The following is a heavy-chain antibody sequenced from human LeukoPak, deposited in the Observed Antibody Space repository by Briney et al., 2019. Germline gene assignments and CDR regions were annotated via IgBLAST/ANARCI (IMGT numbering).Heavy chain of an antibody. V-gene: IGHV3-72*01. Sequence: GGSLRLSCTASGFTFSDHFMDWVRQAPGKGLEWVGRIRKRPNSYTTEYAASVQGRFAISRDDSKNSLYLQMNSLKTEDTAVYYCARVSTTVAGSDYLDYWGQGTQVTISS. J-gene: IGHJ4*02. CDR1: GFTFSDHF. CDR2: IRKRPNSYTT. D-gene: IGHD6-19*01. CDR3: ARVSTTVAGSDYLDY.